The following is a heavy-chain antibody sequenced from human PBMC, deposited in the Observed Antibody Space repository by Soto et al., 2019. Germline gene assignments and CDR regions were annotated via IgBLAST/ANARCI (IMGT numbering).Heavy chain of an antibody. D-gene: IGHD5-12*01. CDR3: ARDSLALFDX. J-gene: IGHJ4*02. Sequence: PSETLSLTCAVYGGSFSGYYWSWIRQPPGKGLEWIGEINHSGSTNYIPSLKSRVTISVDTSKNQFSLKLSSVTAADTAVYYCARDSLALFDXWGQGTLVTV. CDR2: INHSGST. V-gene: IGHV4-34*01. CDR1: GGSFSGYY.